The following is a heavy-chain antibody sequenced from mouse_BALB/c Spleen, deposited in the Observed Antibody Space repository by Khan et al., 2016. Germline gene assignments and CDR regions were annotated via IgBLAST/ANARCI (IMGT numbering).Heavy chain of an antibody. V-gene: IGHV1-69*01. CDR3: ASQHYGSSNDAMDY. D-gene: IGHD1-1*01. CDR2: IDTSDSYT. Sequence: QVQLQQPGAELVMPGASVKMSCKASGYTFTDYWMHWVKQRPGQGLEWIGAIDTSDSYTSYNQKFKGKATLTVDESSSTAYMQLSSLTSEDSAVYYCASQHYGSSNDAMDYWGQGTSVTVSS. CDR1: GYTFTDYW. J-gene: IGHJ4*01.